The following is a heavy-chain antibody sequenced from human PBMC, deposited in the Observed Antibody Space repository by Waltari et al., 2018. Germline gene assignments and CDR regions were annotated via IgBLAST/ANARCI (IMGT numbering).Heavy chain of an antibody. CDR2: INHSGST. V-gene: IGHV4-34*01. J-gene: IGHJ5*02. Sequence: QVQLQQWGAGLLKPSETLSLTCAVYGGSFSGYYWSWIRQPPGKGLEWIGEINHSGSTNYNPSLKSRVTISVDTSKNQFSLKLSSVTAADTAVYYCARGAERWSRSWFDPWGQGTLVTVSS. CDR3: ARGAERWSRSWFDP. D-gene: IGHD1-1*01. CDR1: GGSFSGYY.